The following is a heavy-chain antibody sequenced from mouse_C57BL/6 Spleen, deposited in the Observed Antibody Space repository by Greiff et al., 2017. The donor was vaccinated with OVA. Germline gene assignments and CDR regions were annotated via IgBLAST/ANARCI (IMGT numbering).Heavy chain of an antibody. CDR3: ARSGGNYVNYFDY. CDR1: GYSFTGYY. J-gene: IGHJ2*01. V-gene: IGHV1-42*01. D-gene: IGHD2-1*01. Sequence: EVQLQQSGPELVKPGASVKISCKASGYSFTGYYMNWVKQSPEKSLEWIGEINPSTGGTTYNQKFTAKATLTVDKSSSTAYMQLKSLTSEDSAVYYCARSGGNYVNYFDYWGQGTTLTVSS. CDR2: INPSTGGT.